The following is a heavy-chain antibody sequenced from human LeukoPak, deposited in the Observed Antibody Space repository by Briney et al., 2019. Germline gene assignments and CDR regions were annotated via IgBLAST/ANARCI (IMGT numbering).Heavy chain of an antibody. V-gene: IGHV4-38-2*01. CDR3: ARGVVGVVAAIRGAFDI. CDR2: TYHSGST. D-gene: IGHD2-15*01. Sequence: SETLSLTCAVSGYSISSGYYWGWIRQPPGKGLEWIGSTYHSGSTYYNPSLKSRVTISVDTSKNQFSLKLSSVTAADTAVYYCARGVVGVVAAIRGAFDIWGQGTMVTVSS. J-gene: IGHJ3*02. CDR1: GYSISSGYY.